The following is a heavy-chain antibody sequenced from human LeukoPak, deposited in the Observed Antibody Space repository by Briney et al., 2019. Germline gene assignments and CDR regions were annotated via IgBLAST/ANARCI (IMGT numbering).Heavy chain of an antibody. CDR2: ISGSGVST. J-gene: IGHJ4*02. D-gene: IGHD3-22*01. CDR3: AKVSRPSSRGYYLEN. CDR1: GFTFSGYA. Sequence: PGGSLRLSCAASGFTFSGYAMSWVRQAPGTGLEWVSGISGSGVSTYYADSVKGRFTISRDNSKSTVYLQLKSLRRDDTAVYYCAKVSRPSSRGYYLENWGQGTLVAVSS. V-gene: IGHV3-23*01.